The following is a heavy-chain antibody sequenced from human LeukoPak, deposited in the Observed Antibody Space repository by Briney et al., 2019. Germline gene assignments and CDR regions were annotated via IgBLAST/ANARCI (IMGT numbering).Heavy chain of an antibody. Sequence: PGGSLRLSCAASGFTFSSYSMNWVRQAPGKGLVWVSRINSDGSSTSYADSVKGRFTISRDNAKNTLYLQMNSLRAEDTAVYYCARGVRDYYGSGPFDYWGQGTLVTVSS. CDR2: INSDGSST. CDR1: GFTFSSYS. D-gene: IGHD3-10*01. CDR3: ARGVRDYYGSGPFDY. V-gene: IGHV3-74*01. J-gene: IGHJ4*02.